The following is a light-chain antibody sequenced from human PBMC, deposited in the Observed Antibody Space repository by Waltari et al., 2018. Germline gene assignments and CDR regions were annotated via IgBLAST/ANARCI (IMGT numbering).Light chain of an antibody. CDR3: SSYTTSSAPGV. Sequence: QSALTQPASVSGSPGQSITISCSGTYSDVGAYDFFSWYQQHPGKAPHLIIYEVSNRPSGISNRFSASKSGNTASLTISGLQAEDEADYYCSSYTTSSAPGVFGTGTRVTVL. V-gene: IGLV2-14*01. J-gene: IGLJ1*01. CDR1: YSDVGAYDF. CDR2: EVS.